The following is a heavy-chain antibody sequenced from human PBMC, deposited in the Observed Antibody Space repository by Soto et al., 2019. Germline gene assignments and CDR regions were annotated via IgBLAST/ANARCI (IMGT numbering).Heavy chain of an antibody. D-gene: IGHD3-9*01. Sequence: ASVKVSCKASGYTFTSYGISWVRQAPGQGLEWMGWISAYNGNTNYAQKLQGRVTMTTDTSTSTAYMELRSLRSDDTAVYYCARDKCYFDWSPKHYAVYWGQGTLVTVFS. CDR1: GYTFTSYG. V-gene: IGHV1-18*01. CDR3: ARDKCYFDWSPKHYAVY. CDR2: ISAYNGNT. J-gene: IGHJ4*02.